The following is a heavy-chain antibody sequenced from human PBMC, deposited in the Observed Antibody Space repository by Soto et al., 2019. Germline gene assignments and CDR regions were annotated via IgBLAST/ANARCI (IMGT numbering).Heavy chain of an antibody. V-gene: IGHV1-8*01. CDR3: ARGIWNYLVSVY. D-gene: IGHD1-7*01. CDR2: MNPNSGNT. Sequence: QVQLVQSGAEEKKHGASVRVSCKASGYTFTSYDVNWVRQATGQGLEWMGWMNPNSGNTGYAQKFQGRVTMTRNTSISTAYMELSSLRSEDTAVYYCARGIWNYLVSVYWGQGTLVTVSS. CDR1: GYTFTSYD. J-gene: IGHJ4*02.